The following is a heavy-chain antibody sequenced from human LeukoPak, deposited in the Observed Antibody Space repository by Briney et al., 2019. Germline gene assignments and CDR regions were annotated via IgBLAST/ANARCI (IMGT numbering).Heavy chain of an antibody. D-gene: IGHD1-26*01. J-gene: IGHJ4*02. CDR2: ISYDGSNK. CDR3: ARGGRLRSGSYSDYFDY. CDR1: GFTFSSYA. V-gene: IGHV3-30-3*01. Sequence: GGSLRLSCAASGFTFSSYAMHWVRQAPGKGLEWVAVISYDGSNKYYADSVKGRFTISRDNSKNTLYLQMNSLRAEDTAVYYCARGGRLRSGSYSDYFDYWGQGTLVTVSS.